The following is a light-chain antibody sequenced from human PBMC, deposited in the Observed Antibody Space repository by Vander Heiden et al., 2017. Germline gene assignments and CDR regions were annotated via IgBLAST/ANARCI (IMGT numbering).Light chain of an antibody. CDR2: GAS. CDR3: QQYGSSPWT. CDR1: QSVSSSY. Sequence: IVFPQSPGTLSFSPGARATLSCRASQSVSSSYLAWYQQKPGQAPRLLIYGASSRATGIPDRFSGSGSGTDFTLTISRLEPEDFAVYYCQQYGSSPWTFGQGTKVEIK. J-gene: IGKJ1*01. V-gene: IGKV3-20*01.